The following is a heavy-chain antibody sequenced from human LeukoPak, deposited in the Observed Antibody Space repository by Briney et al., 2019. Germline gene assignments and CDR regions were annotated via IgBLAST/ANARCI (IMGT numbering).Heavy chain of an antibody. V-gene: IGHV4-4*07. J-gene: IGHJ4*02. D-gene: IGHD3-3*01. Sequence: SETLSLTCAVYGGSFSGYYWSWIRQPAGKGLQWIGRIYSSGSTNYNPSLKSRVTMSVDTSKNQFSLRLSSVTAADTAVYYCARDLGFWSGLDYWGQGTLVTVSS. CDR1: GGSFSGYY. CDR2: IYSSGST. CDR3: ARDLGFWSGLDY.